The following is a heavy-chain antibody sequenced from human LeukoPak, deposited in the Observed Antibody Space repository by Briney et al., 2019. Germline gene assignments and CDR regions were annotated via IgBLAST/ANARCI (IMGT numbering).Heavy chain of an antibody. CDR3: ARADYDSSGYYADY. CDR1: GFTFSSYG. J-gene: IGHJ4*02. V-gene: IGHV3-30*03. Sequence: GGSLRLSCAASGFTFSSYGMHWVRQAPGKGLEWVAVISYDGSNKYYADSVKGRFTISRDNSKNTLYPQMNSLRAEDTAVYYCARADYDSSGYYADYWGQGTLVTVSS. D-gene: IGHD3-22*01. CDR2: ISYDGSNK.